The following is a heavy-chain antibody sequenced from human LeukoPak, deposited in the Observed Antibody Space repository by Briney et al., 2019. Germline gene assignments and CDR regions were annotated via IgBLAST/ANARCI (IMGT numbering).Heavy chain of an antibody. CDR2: IYTSGST. J-gene: IGHJ4*02. CDR1: GGSISSYY. Sequence: PSETLSLTCTVSGGSISSYYWSWIRQPAGKGLEWIGRIYTSGSTNYNPSLKSRVTMSVDTSKNQFSLKLSSVTAADTAVYYCAKVDIVATIDAGRLVDYWGQGTLVTVSS. D-gene: IGHD5-12*01. V-gene: IGHV4-4*07. CDR3: AKVDIVATIDAGRLVDY.